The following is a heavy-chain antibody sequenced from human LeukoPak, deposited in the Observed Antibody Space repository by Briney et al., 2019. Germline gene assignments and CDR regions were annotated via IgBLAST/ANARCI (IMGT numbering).Heavy chain of an antibody. D-gene: IGHD2-2*01. J-gene: IGHJ4*02. CDR2: IFYSGIT. CDR1: GGSISSSSYY. Sequence: SETLSLTCTVSGGSISSSSYYWGWIRQPSGKGLEWIGSIFYSGITSYNSSLKSRATISVDTSKNQFSLKLSSVTAADTAVYYCARLPLRYQVDYWGQGTLVTVSS. CDR3: ARLPLRYQVDY. V-gene: IGHV4-39*01.